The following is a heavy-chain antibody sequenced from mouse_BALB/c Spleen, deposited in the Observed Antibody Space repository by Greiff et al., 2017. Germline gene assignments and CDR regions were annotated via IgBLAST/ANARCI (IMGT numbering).Heavy chain of an antibody. CDR2: INPSTGYT. CDR1: GYTFTSYW. J-gene: IGHJ4*01. CDR3: ARDHYYGSSPSYAMDY. V-gene: IGHV1-7*01. Sequence: VQLQQSGAELAKPGASVKMSCKASGYTFTSYWMHWVKQSPGQGLEWIGYINPSTGYTEYNQKFKDKATLTADKSSSTAYMQLSSLTSEDSAVYYCARDHYYGSSPSYAMDYWGQGTSVTVSS. D-gene: IGHD1-1*01.